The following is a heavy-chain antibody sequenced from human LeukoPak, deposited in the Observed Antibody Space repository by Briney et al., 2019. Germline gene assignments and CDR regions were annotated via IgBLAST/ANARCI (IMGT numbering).Heavy chain of an antibody. CDR3: ASGGGYDFDAFDI. CDR2: INHSGST. Sequence: SGTLSLTCAVYGGSFSGYYWSWIRQPPGKGLEWIGEINHSGSTNYNPSLKSRVTISVDTSKNQFSLRLSSVTAADTAVYYCASGGGYDFDAFDIWGQGTMVTVSS. J-gene: IGHJ3*02. D-gene: IGHD5-12*01. V-gene: IGHV4-34*01. CDR1: GGSFSGYY.